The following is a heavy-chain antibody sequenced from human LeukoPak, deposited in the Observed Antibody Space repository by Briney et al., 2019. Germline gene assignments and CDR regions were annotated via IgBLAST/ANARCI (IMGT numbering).Heavy chain of an antibody. Sequence: GGSLRLSCTASGFTLTDLAMTWVRQAPGKGLEWVAVISYDGSNKYYADSVKGRFTISRDNSKNTLYLQMNSLRAEDTAVYYCARDNRRWGDMDVWGQGTTVTVSS. V-gene: IGHV3-30-3*01. CDR3: ARDNRRWGDMDV. D-gene: IGHD5-24*01. CDR2: ISYDGSNK. J-gene: IGHJ6*02. CDR1: GFTLTDLA.